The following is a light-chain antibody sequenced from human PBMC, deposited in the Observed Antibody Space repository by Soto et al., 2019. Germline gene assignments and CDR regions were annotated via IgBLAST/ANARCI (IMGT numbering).Light chain of an antibody. Sequence: QSALTQPASVSGSPGQSITISCTGTSSDVGGYNFVSWFQQHPGKAPKLLIYDVNSQPSGVSDRFSGSKSGNTASLTISGLQAEDEADYYCSSYTSSGTVVFGGGTKLTVL. J-gene: IGLJ2*01. CDR1: SSDVGGYNF. CDR2: DVN. V-gene: IGLV2-14*01. CDR3: SSYTSSGTVV.